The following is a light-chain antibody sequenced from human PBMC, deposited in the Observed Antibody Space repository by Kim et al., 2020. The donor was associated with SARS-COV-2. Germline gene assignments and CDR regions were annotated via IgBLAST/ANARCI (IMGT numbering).Light chain of an antibody. Sequence: DMVMTQSPATLSVSPGERATLSCRASQSLSNNLAWYQQKPGQPPRLLIYDTSTRASGIPARFAGSGSGTEFTLAISSLQSEDLAVYYCQQYNTWPRTFGQGTKVEIK. CDR3: QQYNTWPRT. V-gene: IGKV3-15*01. CDR1: QSLSNN. J-gene: IGKJ1*01. CDR2: DTS.